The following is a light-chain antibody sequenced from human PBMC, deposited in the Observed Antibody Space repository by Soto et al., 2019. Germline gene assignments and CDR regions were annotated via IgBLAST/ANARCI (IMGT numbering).Light chain of an antibody. Sequence: QSVLTQPPSASGSPGQSVAISCTGTSSDVGGYNYVSWYQQHPGKAPKLMIYEVNKRPSGFPDRFSGSKSGNTASLTVSGLQAEDAADYYCSSYAGSSNVFGTGTKLTVL. J-gene: IGLJ1*01. V-gene: IGLV2-8*01. CDR2: EVN. CDR3: SSYAGSSNV. CDR1: SSDVGGYNY.